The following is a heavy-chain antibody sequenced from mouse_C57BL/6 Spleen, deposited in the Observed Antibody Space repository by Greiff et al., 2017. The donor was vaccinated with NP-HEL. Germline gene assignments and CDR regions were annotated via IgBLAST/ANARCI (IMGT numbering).Heavy chain of an antibody. J-gene: IGHJ4*01. V-gene: IGHV2-2*01. D-gene: IGHD2-4*01. CDR3: ARKHYDYDRDAMDY. Sequence: QVHVKQSGPGLVQPSQSLSITCTVSGFSLTSYGVHWVRQSPGKGLEWLGVIWSGGSTDYNAAFISRLSISKDNSKSQVFFKMNSLQADDTAIYYCARKHYDYDRDAMDYWGQGTSVTVSS. CDR2: IWSGGST. CDR1: GFSLTSYG.